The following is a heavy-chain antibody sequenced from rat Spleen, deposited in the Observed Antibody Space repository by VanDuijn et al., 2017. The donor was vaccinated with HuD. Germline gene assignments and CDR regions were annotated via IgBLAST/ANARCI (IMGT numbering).Heavy chain of an antibody. D-gene: IGHD1-7*01. Sequence: EVRLVETGGGLVQPGRSLKLSCAASGFTFSDYNMAWVHQAPTKGLAWVVNISYDGSSTYYRDSVKGRFTISSDNAENTVYLQMNSLRSEDTANYYCAVAGYGYWGQGVMVTVSS. CDR3: AVAGYGY. CDR2: ISYDGSST. J-gene: IGHJ2*01. V-gene: IGHV5-7*01. CDR1: GFTFSDYN.